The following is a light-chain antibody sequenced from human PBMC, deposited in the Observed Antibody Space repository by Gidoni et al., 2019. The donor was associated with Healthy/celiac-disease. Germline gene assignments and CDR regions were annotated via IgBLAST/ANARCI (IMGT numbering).Light chain of an antibody. Sequence: IKLTQPPSSLSASVGDRVTITCRASQSISSYLNWYQQKPGKAPKLLIYDASSLQSGVPSRFSGSGSGTDFTLTISSLQPEDIATYYCQQNDSTPAFGQGTKVEIK. V-gene: IGKV1-39*01. CDR1: QSISSY. CDR2: DAS. CDR3: QQNDSTPA. J-gene: IGKJ1*01.